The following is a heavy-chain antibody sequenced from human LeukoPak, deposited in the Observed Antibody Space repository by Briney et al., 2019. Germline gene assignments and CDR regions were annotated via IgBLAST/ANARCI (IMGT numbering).Heavy chain of an antibody. V-gene: IGHV1-2*02. CDR2: INPNSGGT. J-gene: IGHJ4*02. D-gene: IGHD1-26*01. CDR1: GYTFTGYY. CDR3: AREWVVGATFDY. Sequence: ASVKVSCKASGYTFTGYYMHWVRQAPGQGLEWMGWINPNSGGTNYQGRVTMTRDTSISTAYMELSRLRSDDTAVYYCAREWVVGATFDYWGQGTLVTVSS.